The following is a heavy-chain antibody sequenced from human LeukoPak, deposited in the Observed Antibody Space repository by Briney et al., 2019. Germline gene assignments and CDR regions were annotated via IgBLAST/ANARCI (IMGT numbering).Heavy chain of an antibody. Sequence: GESLKISCKGSGYSFTSYWIGWVRQMPGKGLEWVGIIYPGDSDTRYSPSFQGQVTISADKSISTAYLQWSSLKASDTAMYYCARLLGYCSSTSCSAGLNWFDPWGQGTLVTVSS. J-gene: IGHJ5*02. D-gene: IGHD2-2*01. CDR1: GYSFTSYW. CDR3: ARLLGYCSSTSCSAGLNWFDP. V-gene: IGHV5-51*01. CDR2: IYPGDSDT.